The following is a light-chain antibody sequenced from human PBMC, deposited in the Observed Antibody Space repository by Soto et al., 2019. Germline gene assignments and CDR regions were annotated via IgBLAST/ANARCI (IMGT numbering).Light chain of an antibody. CDR3: QHYNYFSWT. Sequence: DIHLTQSPSTLSASVGDRVTITCRASQSISILLAWYQQKPGKAPNLLIYATSTLETGVSSRFSGSGSGTEFTLTISILQPDDSAIYYGQHYNYFSWTFGKGTKVKIK. CDR2: ATS. V-gene: IGKV1-5*03. CDR1: QSISIL. J-gene: IGKJ1*01.